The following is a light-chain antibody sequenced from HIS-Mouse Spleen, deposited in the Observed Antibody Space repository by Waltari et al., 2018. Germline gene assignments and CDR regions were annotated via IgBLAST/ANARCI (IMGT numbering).Light chain of an antibody. Sequence: QTVVTQEPSFSVSPGGTVTLPCGLSSGSVSTSSYPSWYQQTPGQAPRTLIYSTNTRSSGVPDRFSGSILGNKAALTITGAQADDESDYYCVLYMGSGPWVFGGGTKLTVL. J-gene: IGLJ3*02. CDR1: SGSVSTSSY. CDR3: VLYMGSGPWV. CDR2: STN. V-gene: IGLV8-61*01.